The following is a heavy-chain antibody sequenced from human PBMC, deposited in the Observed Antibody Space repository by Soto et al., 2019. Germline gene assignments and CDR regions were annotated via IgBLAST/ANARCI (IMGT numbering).Heavy chain of an antibody. V-gene: IGHV3-74*01. D-gene: IGHD3-10*01. CDR3: ARGSSGSVAGYYYYYGMDV. CDR1: GFTLRSYW. CDR2: INSDGSST. J-gene: IGHJ6*02. Sequence: GGSLRLSCAASGFTLRSYWMHWVRQAPGKGLVWVSRINSDGSSTSYADSVKGRFTISRDNAKNTLYLQMNSLRAEDTAVYYCARGSSGSVAGYYYYYGMDVWGQGTTVTVSS.